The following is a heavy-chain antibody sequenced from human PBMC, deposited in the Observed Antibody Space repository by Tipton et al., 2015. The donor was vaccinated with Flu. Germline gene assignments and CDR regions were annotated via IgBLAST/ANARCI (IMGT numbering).Heavy chain of an antibody. CDR1: GGSISSYY. CDR2: IYYSGST. J-gene: IGHJ6*02. D-gene: IGHD3-9*01. Sequence: TLSLTCTVSGGSISSYYWSWIRQPPGKGLEWIGYIYYSGSTNYNPSLKSRATISVDTSKNQFSLKLSSVTAADTAVYYCARGGYYDILTGYYMNGMDVWGQGTTVTVSS. V-gene: IGHV4-59*01. CDR3: ARGGYYDILTGYYMNGMDV.